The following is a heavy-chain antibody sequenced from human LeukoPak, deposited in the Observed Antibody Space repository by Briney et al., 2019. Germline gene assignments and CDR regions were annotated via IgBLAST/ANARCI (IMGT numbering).Heavy chain of an antibody. J-gene: IGHJ4*02. Sequence: PGGSLRLSCAASGFTFDGYSMNWVRQAPGKGLEWVASISSRSDYIYYADSVRGRFTVSRENAKNSLSLQMNTLRAEDTATYYCATAEASVTAFDFWGQGSLVTVSS. D-gene: IGHD2-21*02. CDR1: GFTFDGYS. CDR2: ISSRSDYI. CDR3: ATAEASVTAFDF. V-gene: IGHV3-21*01.